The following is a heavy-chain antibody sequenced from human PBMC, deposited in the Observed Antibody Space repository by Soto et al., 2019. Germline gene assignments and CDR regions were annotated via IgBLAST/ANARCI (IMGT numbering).Heavy chain of an antibody. CDR2: IIPILGIA. D-gene: IGHD3-16*01. CDR1: GGTFSSYT. Sequence: QVQLVQSGAEVKKPGSSVKVSCKASGGTFSSYTISWVRQAPGQGLEWMGRIIPILGIANYAQKFQGRVTITADKSTSTANRELSSLRSEDTAVYYRARVRGGGLHRPPLAGRGQGTLVTVSS. J-gene: IGHJ4*02. CDR3: ARVRGGGLHRPPLAG. V-gene: IGHV1-69*02.